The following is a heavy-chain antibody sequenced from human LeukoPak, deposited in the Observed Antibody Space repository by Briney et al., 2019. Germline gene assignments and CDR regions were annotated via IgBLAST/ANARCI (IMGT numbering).Heavy chain of an antibody. Sequence: GGSLRLSCAASGFTFSTYSMSWVRQAPGKGLEWVSSISGSGGSTYYADSVKGRFTISRDNSKNTLYLQMNSLRAEDTAVYYCARVMYSSGWSFDYWGQGTLVTVSS. CDR2: ISGSGGST. V-gene: IGHV3-23*01. D-gene: IGHD6-19*01. J-gene: IGHJ4*02. CDR1: GFTFSTYS. CDR3: ARVMYSSGWSFDY.